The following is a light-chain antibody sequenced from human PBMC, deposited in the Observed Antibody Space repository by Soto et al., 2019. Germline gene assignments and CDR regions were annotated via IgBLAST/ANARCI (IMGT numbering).Light chain of an antibody. V-gene: IGLV2-8*01. J-gene: IGLJ2*01. CDR2: EVY. CDR3: SSDSGTNTVV. CDR1: SSDVGGYNY. Sequence: QSALTQPPSASGSPGQSVTISCTGTSSDVGGYNYVCWYQQYPGTAPKLIISEVYKRPSGVPDRFSGSKSGNTASLTVSGLQAEDEADYYCSSDSGTNTVVFGGGTKLTVL.